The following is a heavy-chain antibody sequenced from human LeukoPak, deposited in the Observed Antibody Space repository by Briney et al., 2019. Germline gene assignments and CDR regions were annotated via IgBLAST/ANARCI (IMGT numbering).Heavy chain of an antibody. J-gene: IGHJ5*02. Sequence: ASVKVSCKAFGYTFTSAYMHWVRQAPGQGLEWMGWINPNTGGTNYAQQFQGRVTMTRDTSISTAYMELSRLKSDDTAVYYCARQRVAAAGPNWFDPWGQGTLVTVSS. D-gene: IGHD6-13*01. CDR2: INPNTGGT. CDR1: GYTFTSAY. V-gene: IGHV1-2*02. CDR3: ARQRVAAAGPNWFDP.